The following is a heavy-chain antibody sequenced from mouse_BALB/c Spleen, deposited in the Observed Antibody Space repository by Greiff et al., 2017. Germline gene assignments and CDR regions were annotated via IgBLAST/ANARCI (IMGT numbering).Heavy chain of an antibody. CDR2: INPSTGYT. CDR1: GYTFTSYW. J-gene: IGHJ1*01. V-gene: IGHV1-7*01. Sequence: QVQLQQSGAELAKPGASVKMSCKASGYTFTSYWMHWVKQRPGQGLEWIGYINPSTGYTEYNQKFKDKATLTADKSSSTAYMQLSSLTSEDSAVYYCARRSYYRYEDWYFDVWGAGTTVTVSS. D-gene: IGHD2-14*01. CDR3: ARRSYYRYEDWYFDV.